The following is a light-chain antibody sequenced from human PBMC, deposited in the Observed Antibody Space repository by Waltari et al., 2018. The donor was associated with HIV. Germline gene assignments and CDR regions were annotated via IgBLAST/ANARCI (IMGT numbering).Light chain of an antibody. CDR3: QQSYSTAFT. V-gene: IGKV1-39*01. Sequence: DIQMTQSPSSLSASVGDRVTITCWASQTIDSHLNWYQQKPGKAPKLLIYEASTLQSGVPSRFSGSRSGTEFTLTISSLQPEDFAIYFCQQSYSTAFTFGPGTKVDIK. J-gene: IGKJ3*01. CDR2: EAS. CDR1: QTIDSH.